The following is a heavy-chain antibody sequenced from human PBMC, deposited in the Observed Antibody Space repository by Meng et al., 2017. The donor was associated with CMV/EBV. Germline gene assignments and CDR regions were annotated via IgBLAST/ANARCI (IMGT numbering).Heavy chain of an antibody. CDR3: ARDRAAAGSYYYYYGMDV. CDR1: GGSISSSSYY. J-gene: IGHJ6*02. D-gene: IGHD6-13*01. V-gene: IGHV4-39*07. CDR2: IYYSGST. Sequence: SETLSLSCTVSGGSISSSSYYWGWIRQPPGKGLECIGSIYYSGSTYYTPSLKSRVTISVDTSKNQFSLKLSSVTAADTAVYYCARDRAAAGSYYYYYGMDVWGQGTTVTVSS.